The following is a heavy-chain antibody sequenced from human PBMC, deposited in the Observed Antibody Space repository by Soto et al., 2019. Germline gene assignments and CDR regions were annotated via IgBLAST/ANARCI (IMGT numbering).Heavy chain of an antibody. CDR1: GGTFSTYP. CDR3: ARGATHGSSWYFWFDP. CDR2: IIPLFGTT. Sequence: QVQLVQSGAEVRMPGSSVKVSCKASGGTFSTYPINWVRQAPGQGLEWMGGIIPLFGTTNYAQKFKGRVTITADESTSTAYMELSSLRPEGAAVYYCARGATHGSSWYFWFDPWGQGTLVTVSS. V-gene: IGHV1-69*01. D-gene: IGHD6-19*01. J-gene: IGHJ5*02.